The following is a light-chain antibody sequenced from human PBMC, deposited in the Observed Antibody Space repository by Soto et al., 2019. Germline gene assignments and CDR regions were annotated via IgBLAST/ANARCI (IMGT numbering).Light chain of an antibody. J-gene: IGKJ2*01. CDR1: QSVSSSY. CDR3: QQYGSSSFT. CDR2: ATS. Sequence: EIVLTQSPGTLSLSSGERATLSCRASQSVSSSYLAWYQQKPGQAPRLLVYATSSRATGIPHRFSGSGSGTDFTLTISRLEPEDFAVYYCQQYGSSSFTFGQGTKLEIK. V-gene: IGKV3-20*01.